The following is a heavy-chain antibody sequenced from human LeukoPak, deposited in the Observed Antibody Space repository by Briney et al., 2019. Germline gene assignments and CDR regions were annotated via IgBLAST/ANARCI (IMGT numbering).Heavy chain of an antibody. D-gene: IGHD7-27*01. V-gene: IGHV3-66*01. CDR3: AREQALGAFDI. CDR1: GFTVSSNY. Sequence: GGSLRLSCAASGFTVSSNYMSWVRQAPGEGLEWVSVIYSGGSTYYADSVKGRFTISRDNSKNTLYLQMNSLRAEDTAVYYCAREQALGAFDIWGQGTMVTVSS. J-gene: IGHJ3*02. CDR2: IYSGGST.